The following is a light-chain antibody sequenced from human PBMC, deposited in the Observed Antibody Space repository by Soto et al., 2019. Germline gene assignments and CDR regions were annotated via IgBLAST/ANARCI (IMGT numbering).Light chain of an antibody. CDR1: SSNIGNNY. J-gene: IGLJ2*01. V-gene: IGLV1-51*01. Sequence: QSVLTQPPSVSAASGQNVTISCSGSSSNIGNNYISWYQQLPGTAPKLLIYDNNKRPSGIPDRFSGSKSGTSATLGITGLQTGDEADYYCGTWDTSLSAAVFGGGTKLTVL. CDR2: DNN. CDR3: GTWDTSLSAAV.